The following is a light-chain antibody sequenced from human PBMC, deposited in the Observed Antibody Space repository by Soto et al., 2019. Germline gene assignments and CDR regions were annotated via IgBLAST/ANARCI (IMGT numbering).Light chain of an antibody. CDR2: GAS. J-gene: IGKJ4*01. Sequence: EKALTQAPVTLSLSPGERATLSCRASQSVSSNLAWYQQRPGQAPRRLIYGASTRASGVPDRFSGSGSGTEFILTISSLQSEDSAVYYCQQYDVWPALTFGGGTKVDIK. CDR1: QSVSSN. V-gene: IGKV3-15*01. CDR3: QQYDVWPALT.